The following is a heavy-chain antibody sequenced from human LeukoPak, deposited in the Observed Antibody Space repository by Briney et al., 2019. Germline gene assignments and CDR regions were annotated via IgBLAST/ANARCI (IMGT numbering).Heavy chain of an antibody. V-gene: IGHV3-30-3*01. CDR1: GFTFSSYA. D-gene: IGHD6-19*01. CDR2: ISHDGSNK. Sequence: GALRLXXAASGFTFSSYAMHGVRQAPGKGLEWVGVISHDGSNKYYADSVKGRFTISRDNSKNTLYLQMNSLRAEDTAVYYCAKALTSGWYLDAFNIWGQGTMVTVSS. J-gene: IGHJ3*02. CDR3: AKALTSGWYLDAFNI.